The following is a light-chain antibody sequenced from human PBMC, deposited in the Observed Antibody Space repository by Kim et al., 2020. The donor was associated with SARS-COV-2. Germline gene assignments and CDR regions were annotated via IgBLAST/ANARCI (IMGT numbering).Light chain of an antibody. CDR2: ENN. CDR3: QSFDSNIQV. CDR1: SGSIASPN. Sequence: GTTVTISCTRRSGSIASPNVQWYQQRPGTSPTAVIFENNQRPSGVPDRFSGSIDGSSNSASLTISGLKTEDEADYYCQSFDSNIQVFGGGTQLTVL. J-gene: IGLJ3*02. V-gene: IGLV6-57*01.